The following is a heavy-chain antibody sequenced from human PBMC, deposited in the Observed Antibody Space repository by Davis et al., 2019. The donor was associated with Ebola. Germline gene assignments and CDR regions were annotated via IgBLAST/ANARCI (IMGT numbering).Heavy chain of an antibody. Sequence: AASVKVSCKASGYTFTGYYMHWVRQAPGQGLEWVGRINPNSGGTNYAQKFQGRVTMTRDTSISTAYMELSRLRSDDTAVYYCARLGYYGSGGYGMDVWGKGTTVTVSS. CDR2: INPNSGGT. J-gene: IGHJ6*04. V-gene: IGHV1-2*06. CDR3: ARLGYYGSGGYGMDV. D-gene: IGHD3-10*01. CDR1: GYTFTGYY.